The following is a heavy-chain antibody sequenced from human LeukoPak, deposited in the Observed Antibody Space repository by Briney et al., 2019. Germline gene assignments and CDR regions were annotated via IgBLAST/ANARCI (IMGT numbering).Heavy chain of an antibody. CDR1: GGTFSSYA. J-gene: IGHJ4*02. Sequence: SVKVSCKASGGTFSSYAISWVRQAPGQGLEWMGRIIPILGIANYAQKFQGRVTITADKSTSTAYMELSSLRSEDTAVYYCARANPQQEFDYWGQGTLVTVSS. V-gene: IGHV1-69*04. CDR2: IIPILGIA. CDR3: ARANPQQEFDY. D-gene: IGHD1-14*01.